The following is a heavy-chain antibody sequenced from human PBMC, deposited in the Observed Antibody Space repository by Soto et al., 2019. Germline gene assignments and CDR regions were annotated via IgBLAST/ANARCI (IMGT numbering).Heavy chain of an antibody. CDR3: ARGLSDVDTAMVIYFDY. Sequence: KPSETLSLTCAVYGGSFSGYYWSWIRQPPGKGLEWIGEINHSGSTNYNPSLKSRVTISVDTSKNQFSLKLSSVTAADTAVYYCARGLSDVDTAMVIYFDYWGQGTLVTVSS. D-gene: IGHD5-18*01. J-gene: IGHJ4*02. CDR2: INHSGST. CDR1: GGSFSGYY. V-gene: IGHV4-34*01.